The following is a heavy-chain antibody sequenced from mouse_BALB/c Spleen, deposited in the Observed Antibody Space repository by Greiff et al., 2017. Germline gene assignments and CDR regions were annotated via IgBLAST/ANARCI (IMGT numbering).Heavy chain of an antibody. CDR3: TREGYYGSSYGY. J-gene: IGHJ2*01. D-gene: IGHD1-1*01. Sequence: EVMLVESGGGLVKPGGSLKLSCAASGFTFSSYTMSWVRQTPEKRLEWVATISSGGSYTYYPDSVKGRFTISRDNAKNTLYLQMSSLKSEDTAMYYCTREGYYGSSYGYWGQGTTLTVSS. CDR2: ISSGGSYT. CDR1: GFTFSSYT. V-gene: IGHV5-6-4*01.